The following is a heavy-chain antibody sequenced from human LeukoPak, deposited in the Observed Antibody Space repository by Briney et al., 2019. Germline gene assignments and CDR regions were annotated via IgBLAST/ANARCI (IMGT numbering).Heavy chain of an antibody. D-gene: IGHD3-22*01. CDR3: ARRSDRSAHFDY. CDR1: GYKFNAYR. Sequence: GESLKISCKGSGYKFNAYRIGWVRQMPARGLEWMGIIYPDDSDTTYSPSFQGQVTISVDKSTSTAYLRWSSLKASDSAMYYCARRSDRSAHFDYWGRGTLVTVSS. CDR2: IYPDDSDT. J-gene: IGHJ4*02. V-gene: IGHV5-51*01.